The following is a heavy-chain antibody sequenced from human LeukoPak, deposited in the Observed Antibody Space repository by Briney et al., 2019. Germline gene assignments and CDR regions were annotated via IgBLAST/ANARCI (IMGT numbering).Heavy chain of an antibody. Sequence: ASVKVSCKASGYTFTGYYMHWVRQAPGQGLEWMGRINPNSGGTNYAQKFQGWVTMTRDTSISTAYMELSRLRSDDTAVYYCARAGAAAGTLRRVYYYYGMDVWGQGTTATVSS. CDR1: GYTFTGYY. D-gene: IGHD6-13*01. CDR2: INPNSGGT. J-gene: IGHJ6*02. CDR3: ARAGAAAGTLRRVYYYYGMDV. V-gene: IGHV1-2*04.